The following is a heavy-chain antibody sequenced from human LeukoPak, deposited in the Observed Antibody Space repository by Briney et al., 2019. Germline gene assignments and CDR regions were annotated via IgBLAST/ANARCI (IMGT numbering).Heavy chain of an antibody. CDR1: GGSFSGFY. CDR2: INHSGST. Sequence: SETLSLTCAVYGGSFSGFYWSWIRQPPGKGLEWIGEINHSGSTNYNPSLKSRVTISVDTPKNQFSLKLSSVTAADTAVYYCARGLYDFWSGYRSYFDYWGQGTLVTVSS. V-gene: IGHV4-34*01. CDR3: ARGLYDFWSGYRSYFDY. J-gene: IGHJ4*02. D-gene: IGHD3-3*01.